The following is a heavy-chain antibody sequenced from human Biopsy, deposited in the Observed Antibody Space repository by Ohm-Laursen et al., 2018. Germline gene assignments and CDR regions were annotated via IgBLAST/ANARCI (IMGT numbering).Heavy chain of an antibody. D-gene: IGHD2-15*01. CDR1: GDSINSSY. J-gene: IGHJ4*02. V-gene: IGHV4-59*08. CDR2: ISNSGNT. Sequence: SDTLSLTCAVSGDSINSSYWSWIRQAPGKGLEWIGFISNSGNTNYNPSLKSRVIISADTSKNQFSLKLGSVTVADTAGFYCARRGSGGRSFDYWGQESLVTVSS. CDR3: ARRGSGGRSFDY.